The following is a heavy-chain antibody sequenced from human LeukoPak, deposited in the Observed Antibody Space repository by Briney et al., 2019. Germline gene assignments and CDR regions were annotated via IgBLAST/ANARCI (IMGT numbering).Heavy chain of an antibody. CDR3: VPGASSGSTSPRSVYFHY. Sequence: GASVKVSCKASGYTLTGYYMHWVRQAPGQGVEWMGGINPNSGGTNYAQKFQGRATMTRATPISTTQMELSRLRSNDPAVYYCVPGASSGSTSPRSVYFHYGGQGTRVTVPP. V-gene: IGHV1-2*02. D-gene: IGHD3-22*01. J-gene: IGHJ4*02. CDR1: GYTLTGYY. CDR2: INPNSGGT.